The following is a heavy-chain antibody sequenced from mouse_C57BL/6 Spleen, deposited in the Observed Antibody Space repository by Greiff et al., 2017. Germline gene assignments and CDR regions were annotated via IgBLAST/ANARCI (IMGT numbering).Heavy chain of an antibody. CDR3: ARGKIFDPFAY. J-gene: IGHJ3*01. Sequence: EVKLQESGPGLVKPSQSLSLTCSVTGYSITSGYYWNWIRQFPGNKLEWMGYISYDGSNNYNPSLKNRISITRDTSKNQFFLKLNSVTTEDTATYYCARGKIFDPFAYWGQGTLVTVSA. CDR2: ISYDGSN. V-gene: IGHV3-6*01. CDR1: GYSITSGYY.